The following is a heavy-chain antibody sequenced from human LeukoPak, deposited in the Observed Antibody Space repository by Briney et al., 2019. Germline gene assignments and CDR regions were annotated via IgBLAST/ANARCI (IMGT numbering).Heavy chain of an antibody. CDR2: INGGSGNT. V-gene: IGHV1-3*01. J-gene: IGHJ4*02. Sequence: ASVKVSCKASGYTFIDYTMHWLRQAPGQRLDWMGWINGGSGNTKYSPEFQGRVTITRDTSASTAYMELSSLRSEDTAVYYCARAPWEGVAGNWRPYDYWGQGTLVTVSS. CDR1: GYTFIDYT. D-gene: IGHD6-19*01. CDR3: ARAPWEGVAGNWRPYDY.